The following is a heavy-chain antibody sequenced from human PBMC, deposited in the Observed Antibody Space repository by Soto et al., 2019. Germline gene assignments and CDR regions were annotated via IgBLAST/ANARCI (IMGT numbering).Heavy chain of an antibody. J-gene: IGHJ6*02. Sequence: PGGSLRLSCAASGLTVGSHAMSWVRQAPGKGLEWVSSISGSGDGTYYGDSVKGRFTISRDSSSSTLYLQMDNLRGEDTAVYFCTRSRRSILMVYGFGGMDVWGQGTTVTVSS. CDR3: TRSRRSILMVYGFGGMDV. CDR1: GLTVGSHA. CDR2: ISGSGDGT. D-gene: IGHD2-8*01. V-gene: IGHV3-23*01.